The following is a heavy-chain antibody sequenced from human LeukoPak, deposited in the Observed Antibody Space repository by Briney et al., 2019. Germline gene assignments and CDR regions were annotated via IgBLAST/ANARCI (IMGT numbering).Heavy chain of an antibody. J-gene: IGHJ4*02. CDR1: GFTFSSYA. Sequence: GGSLRLSCAASGFTFSSYAMSWVRQAPGKGLEWVSAISGSGGSTYYADSVKGRFTISRDNSKNTLYLQMNSLRAEDTAVYYCAKDAVLRFLEWLLESYFDYWGQGTLVTVSS. V-gene: IGHV3-23*01. CDR2: ISGSGGST. CDR3: AKDAVLRFLEWLLESYFDY. D-gene: IGHD3-3*01.